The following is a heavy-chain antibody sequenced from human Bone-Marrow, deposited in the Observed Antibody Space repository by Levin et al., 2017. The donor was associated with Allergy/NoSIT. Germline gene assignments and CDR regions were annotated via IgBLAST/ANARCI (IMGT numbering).Heavy chain of an antibody. J-gene: IGHJ4*02. V-gene: IGHV3-9*01. CDR3: ATGLNWGFPNAFDD. Sequence: SCAASGFIFVDFAMHWVRQVPGKGLEWVSCINWNRGIIGYSDSVKDRFTISRDNARNSLFLQMNSLGPEDTALYYCATGLNWGFPNAFDDWGQGTLVTVSS. CDR1: GFIFVDFA. D-gene: IGHD7-27*01. CDR2: INWNRGII.